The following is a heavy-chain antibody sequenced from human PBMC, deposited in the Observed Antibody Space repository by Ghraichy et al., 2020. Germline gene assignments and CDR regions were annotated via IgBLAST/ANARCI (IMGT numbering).Heavy chain of an antibody. J-gene: IGHJ4*02. Sequence: SETLSLTCTVSGGSISSSRYYWGWIRQPPGKGLEWIGNIYYTGITYYNPSLKSRVTISVDTSKYQFSLKLSSVTATDTAVFYCARNSLYGDHDFWGQGSLVTVSS. CDR2: IYYTGIT. V-gene: IGHV4-39*01. CDR3: ARNSLYGDHDF. CDR1: GGSISSSRYY. D-gene: IGHD4-17*01.